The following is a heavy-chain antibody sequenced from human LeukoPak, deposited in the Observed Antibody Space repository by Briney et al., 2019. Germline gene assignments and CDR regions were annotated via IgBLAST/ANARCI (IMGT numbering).Heavy chain of an antibody. CDR2: ISSSSSYI. V-gene: IGHV3-21*04. CDR3: AKLPFDY. J-gene: IGHJ4*02. D-gene: IGHD2-21*01. Sequence: PGGSLRLSCAASGFTFSSYSMNWVRQAPGKGLEWVSSISSSSSYIYYADSVKGRFTISRDNSKNTLYLQINSLRAEDTAVYYCAKLPFDYWGQGTLVTVSS. CDR1: GFTFSSYS.